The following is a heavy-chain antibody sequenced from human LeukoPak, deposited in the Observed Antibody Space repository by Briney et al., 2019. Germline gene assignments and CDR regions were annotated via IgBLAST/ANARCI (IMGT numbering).Heavy chain of an antibody. CDR3: ARDPEVELAYYYYGMDV. Sequence: SQTLSLTCAISGDSVSSNSAAWNWLRQSPSRGLEWLGRTYYRSKWHNDYAVSVKSRITINPDTSKNQFSLQLNSVTPEDTAVYYCARDPEVELAYYYYGMDVWGQGTTVTVSS. V-gene: IGHV6-1*01. J-gene: IGHJ6*02. CDR1: GDSVSSNSAA. CDR2: TYYRSKWHN. D-gene: IGHD3-10*01.